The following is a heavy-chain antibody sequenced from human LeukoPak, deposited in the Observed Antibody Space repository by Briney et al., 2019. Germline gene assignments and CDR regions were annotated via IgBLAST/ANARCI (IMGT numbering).Heavy chain of an antibody. CDR3: AKNIYGDYDFYYFDY. J-gene: IGHJ4*02. V-gene: IGHV3-9*01. Sequence: SLRLSCAASGFTFDDYAMHWVRQAPGKGLEWVSGISWNSGSIGYADSVKGRFTISRDNAQNSLYLQMNSMRAEDTALYYLAKNIYGDYDFYYFDYWGQGTRVTVS. CDR1: GFTFDDYA. CDR2: ISWNSGSI. D-gene: IGHD4-17*01.